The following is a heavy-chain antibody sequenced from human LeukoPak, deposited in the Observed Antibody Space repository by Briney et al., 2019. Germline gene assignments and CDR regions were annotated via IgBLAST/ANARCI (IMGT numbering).Heavy chain of an antibody. CDR3: ARGGGNSWYIDY. V-gene: IGHV4-34*01. D-gene: IGHD6-13*01. Sequence: PSETLSLTCAVYGGSFSGYYWSWIRQPPGKGLEWIGEINHSGRTNYNPPLKSRVTISVDTSKNQFSLKLSSVTAADTAVYYCARGGGNSWYIDYWGQGTLVTVSS. CDR1: GGSFSGYY. J-gene: IGHJ4*02. CDR2: INHSGRT.